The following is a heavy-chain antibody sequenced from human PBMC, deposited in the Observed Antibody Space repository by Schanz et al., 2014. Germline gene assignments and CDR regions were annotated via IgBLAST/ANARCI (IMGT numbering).Heavy chain of an antibody. Sequence: QVQLQESGPGLVKPSENLSLTCTVSDGSISSSSYYWGWIRQPPGKGLEWIGSIYQSGTTYYSPPHKGRVPIPVDLSKTKYPLKLSSGPAADTAVYYCARPGGSSWSFAYWGLGRLVIVSS. D-gene: IGHD6-13*01. V-gene: IGHV4-39*01. J-gene: IGHJ4*02. CDR3: ARPGGSSWSFAY. CDR2: IYQSGTT. CDR1: DGSISSSSYY.